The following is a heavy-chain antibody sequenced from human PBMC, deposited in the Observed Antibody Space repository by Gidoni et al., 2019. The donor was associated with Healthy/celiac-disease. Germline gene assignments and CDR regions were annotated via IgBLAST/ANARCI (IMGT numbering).Heavy chain of an antibody. CDR1: GFTFDDYA. J-gene: IGHJ3*02. CDR3: AKDLVATMLDAFDI. Sequence: EVQLVESGGGLVQPGRSLRLSCAASGFTFDDYAMHWVRQAPGKGLEWVSGISWNSGSIGYADSVKGRFTISRDNAKNSLYLQMNSLRAEDTALYYCAKDLVATMLDAFDIWGQGTMVTVFS. V-gene: IGHV3-9*01. CDR2: ISWNSGSI. D-gene: IGHD5-12*01.